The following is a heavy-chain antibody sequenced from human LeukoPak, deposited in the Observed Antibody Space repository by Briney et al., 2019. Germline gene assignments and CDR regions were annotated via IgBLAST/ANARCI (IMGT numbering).Heavy chain of an antibody. J-gene: IGHJ4*02. V-gene: IGHV3-30*03. CDR1: GFTFSNYA. D-gene: IGHD3-10*01. CDR2: VAYDGSIA. CDR3: ARDRIRGAPDYFDY. Sequence: PGRSLRLSCAASGFTFSNYAMHWVRQAPGKGLDWVAVVAYDGSIAYYADSVRGRFTTSRDDSKNTLYLQMNSLRTEDTAVYYCARDRIRGAPDYFDYWGQGILVTVSS.